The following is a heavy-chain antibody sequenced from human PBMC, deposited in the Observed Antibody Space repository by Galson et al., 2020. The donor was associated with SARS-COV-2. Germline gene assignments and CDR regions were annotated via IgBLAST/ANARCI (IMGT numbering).Heavy chain of an antibody. Sequence: GESLKISCEASGFTFSNYAMSWVRQAPGKGLEWVSGISGSGGSPYYADSVKGRVTLSRDNSKNTLHLQMNSLRAEDTAVYYCAKSYSSSWQSDFDYWGQGTLVTVSS. V-gene: IGHV3-23*01. D-gene: IGHD6-13*01. J-gene: IGHJ4*02. CDR2: ISGSGGSP. CDR1: GFTFSNYA. CDR3: AKSYSSSWQSDFDY.